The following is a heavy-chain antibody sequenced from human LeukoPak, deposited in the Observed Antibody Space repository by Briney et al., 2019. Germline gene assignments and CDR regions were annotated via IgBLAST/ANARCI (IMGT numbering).Heavy chain of an antibody. J-gene: IGHJ4*02. CDR2: MNPNSGNT. Sequence: ASVKVSCKASGYTFTSYDINWVRQVTGQGLEWMGWMNPNSGNTGYAQKFQGRVTMTRNTSIRTSYMELSSLRSEDTAVYYCAIGYCSRTSCSWPSFDYWGQGTLVTVSS. D-gene: IGHD2-2*01. V-gene: IGHV1-8*01. CDR3: AIGYCSRTSCSWPSFDY. CDR1: GYTFTSYD.